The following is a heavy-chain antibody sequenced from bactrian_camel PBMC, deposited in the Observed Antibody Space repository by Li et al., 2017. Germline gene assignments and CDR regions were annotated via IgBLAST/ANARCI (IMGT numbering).Heavy chain of an antibody. D-gene: IGHD5*01. V-gene: IGHV3S1*01. CDR1: GYSHSSNC. CDR2: IFSGGPYT. J-gene: IGHJ4*01. Sequence: QMVESGGGSVQSGGSLKLSCDASGYSHSSNCLGWFRQAPGKEREGVAAIFSGGPYTYYADWVKGRFTISQDNDKNTLFLHLNNLKPEDSAMYYCAADRCLSLPPEGWDVLIGGDYSAQGTQVTVS.